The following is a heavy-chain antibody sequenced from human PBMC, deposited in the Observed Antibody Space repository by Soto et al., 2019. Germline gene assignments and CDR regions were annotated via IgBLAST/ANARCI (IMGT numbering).Heavy chain of an antibody. CDR1: GFTFSSYW. V-gene: IGHV3-74*01. Sequence: GGSLRLSCAASGFTFSSYWMHWVRQAPGKGLVWVSRINSDGSSTSYADSVKGRFTISRDNAKNTLYLQMNSLRAEDTAVYYCARVPQHRRVATLDFSDWGQGTLVTVSS. CDR3: ARVPQHRRVATLDFSD. D-gene: IGHD5-12*01. CDR2: INSDGSST. J-gene: IGHJ4*02.